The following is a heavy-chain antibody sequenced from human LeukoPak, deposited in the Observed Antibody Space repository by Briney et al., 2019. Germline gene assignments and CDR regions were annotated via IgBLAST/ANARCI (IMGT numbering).Heavy chain of an antibody. CDR1: VGSLSRYY. Sequence: PETLSPTRTVSVGSLSRYYWSWIRQPPGKGLEWIGYIYTSGSTNYNPSSKSRVTISVDTSKNQFSLKLSSVTAADTAVYCCARLSRGELTVGYYYYYMDVWGKGTPVTVSS. D-gene: IGHD2-8*01. V-gene: IGHV4-4*09. J-gene: IGHJ6*03. CDR2: IYTSGST. CDR3: ARLSRGELTVGYYYYYMDV.